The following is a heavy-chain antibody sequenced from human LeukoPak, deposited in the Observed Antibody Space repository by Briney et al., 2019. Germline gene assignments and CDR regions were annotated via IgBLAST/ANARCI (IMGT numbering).Heavy chain of an antibody. CDR2: ISAYNGNT. Sequence: ASVKVSCKASGYTFTSYGISWVRQAPGQGLEWMGWISAYNGNTNYAQKLQGRVTMTTDTSTSTAYMELRSMRSDDTAVYYCARDMGRYSGYDYDYWGQGTLVTASS. J-gene: IGHJ4*02. CDR1: GYTFTSYG. V-gene: IGHV1-18*01. D-gene: IGHD5-12*01. CDR3: ARDMGRYSGYDYDY.